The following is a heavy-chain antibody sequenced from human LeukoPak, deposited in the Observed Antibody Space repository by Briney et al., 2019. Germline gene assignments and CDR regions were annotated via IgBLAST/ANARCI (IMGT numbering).Heavy chain of an antibody. V-gene: IGHV3-23*05. Sequence: GGSLRLSCAASAFSFSSHGMSWVRQAPGKGLEWVSSIDNSGSTTYYADSVKGRFTISRDNSKNSLYLQMNSLRAEGTAVYYCAKSPGGWYHDYWGQGTLVTVSS. CDR1: AFSFSSHG. CDR3: AKSPGGWYHDY. CDR2: IDNSGSTT. J-gene: IGHJ4*02. D-gene: IGHD6-19*01.